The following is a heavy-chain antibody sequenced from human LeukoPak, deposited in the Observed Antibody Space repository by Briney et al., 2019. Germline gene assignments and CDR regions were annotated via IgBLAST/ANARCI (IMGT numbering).Heavy chain of an antibody. CDR1: GFTFSSYW. J-gene: IGHJ3*02. D-gene: IGHD3-22*01. CDR2: IKQDGSEK. V-gene: IGHV3-7*01. CDR3: ARQAYYDSSGRSKRRGDAFDI. Sequence: GGSLRLSCEASGFTFSSYWMSWVRQAPGKGLEWVANIKQDGSEKYHVDSVKGRFTISRDNAKNSLYLQMNSLRAEDTAVYYCARQAYYDSSGRSKRRGDAFDIWGQGTMVTVSS.